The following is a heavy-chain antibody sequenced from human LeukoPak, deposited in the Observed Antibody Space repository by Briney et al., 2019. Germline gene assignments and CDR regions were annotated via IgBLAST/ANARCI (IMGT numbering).Heavy chain of an antibody. CDR2: IRFDGGHK. V-gene: IGHV3-30*02. Sequence: GGSLRLSCAASGFTFSNYVMFLFRQAPGKGLDWVSFIRFDGGHKYYADSVKGRFTISRDNSKNTVYLQMDSLRAEDTALYYCATPSLWDGRGHYYYLDVWGKGTTVTTSS. CDR1: GFTFSNYV. D-gene: IGHD1-26*01. J-gene: IGHJ6*03. CDR3: ATPSLWDGRGHYYYLDV.